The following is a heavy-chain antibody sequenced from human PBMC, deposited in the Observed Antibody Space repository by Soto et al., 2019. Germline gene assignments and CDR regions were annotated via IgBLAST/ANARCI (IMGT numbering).Heavy chain of an antibody. Sequence: WGSLRLSCAASGFTFSSYAMNWVRQAPGKGLEWVSSISGTDDYTYYADSVKGRFTISRDNARNTFFLHMNNLRADDTAMYYCAKSRRQYAKVIQVFFERWGLRNKVNVSA. CDR1: GFTFSSYA. V-gene: IGHV3-23*01. CDR3: AKSRRQYAKVIQVFFER. D-gene: IGHD2-21*01. J-gene: IGHJ5*02. CDR2: ISGTDDYT.